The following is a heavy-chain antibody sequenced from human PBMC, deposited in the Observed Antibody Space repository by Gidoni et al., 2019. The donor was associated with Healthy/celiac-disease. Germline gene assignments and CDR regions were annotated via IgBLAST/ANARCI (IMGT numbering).Heavy chain of an antibody. Sequence: QVQLVDSGGGVVQPGWSLILSCAASGFTFTCYAMHWVRQAPGKGLEWVAVISYDGSNKYYADSVKGRFTISRDNSKNTLYLQMNSLRAEDTAVYYCARSYYDSSGYQWGLDYWGQGTLVTVSS. V-gene: IGHV3-30-3*01. D-gene: IGHD3-22*01. CDR3: ARSYYDSSGYQWGLDY. J-gene: IGHJ4*02. CDR1: GFTFTCYA. CDR2: ISYDGSNK.